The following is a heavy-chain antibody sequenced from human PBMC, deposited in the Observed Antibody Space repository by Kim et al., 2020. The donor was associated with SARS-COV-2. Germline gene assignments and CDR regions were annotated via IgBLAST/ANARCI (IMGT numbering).Heavy chain of an antibody. CDR2: ISYEGSNK. Sequence: GGSLRLSCAASGFTFSSYAMHWVRQAPGKGLEWVAVISYEGSNKYYADSVKGRFTISRDNSKNTLYLQMNSLRAEDTAVYYCAIDRSWSDFGGFGTWGQGTLVTVSS. J-gene: IGHJ5*02. CDR1: GFTFSSYA. CDR3: AIDRSWSDFGGFGT. D-gene: IGHD3-10*01. V-gene: IGHV3-30*04.